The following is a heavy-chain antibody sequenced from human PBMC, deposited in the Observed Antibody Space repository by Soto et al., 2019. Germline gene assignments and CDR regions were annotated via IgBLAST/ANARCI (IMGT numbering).Heavy chain of an antibody. V-gene: IGHV4-34*01. CDR3: ARSYGRSWYMTFDY. Sequence: QVQLQQWGAGLLKPSETLSLTCAVYGESFSGYYWSWIRQPPGKGLEWIGEINHSGSTNYNPSLNSRVTLSVDTSKNQFSLKLCSVTAADTAVYYCARSYGRSWYMTFDYWGQGTLVTVSS. CDR1: GESFSGYY. CDR2: INHSGST. D-gene: IGHD6-13*01. J-gene: IGHJ4*02.